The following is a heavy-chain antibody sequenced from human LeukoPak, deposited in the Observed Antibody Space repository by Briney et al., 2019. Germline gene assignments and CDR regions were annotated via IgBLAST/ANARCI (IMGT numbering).Heavy chain of an antibody. CDR1: GFRFSAYG. V-gene: IGHV3-23*01. Sequence: GGSLRLSCDASGFRFSAYGMSWVRQAPGQGLEWVSGLSANGSVTLYARSVRGRFTISRDNSKSTLYLQMNSLRAEDTAVYYCARDWLLGRPGYSGFDYWGQGILVTVSS. D-gene: IGHD2-15*01. J-gene: IGHJ4*02. CDR3: ARDWLLGRPGYSGFDY. CDR2: LSANGSVT.